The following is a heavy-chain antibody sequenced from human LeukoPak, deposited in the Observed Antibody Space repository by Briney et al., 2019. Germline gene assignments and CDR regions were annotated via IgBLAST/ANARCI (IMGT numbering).Heavy chain of an antibody. J-gene: IGHJ4*02. Sequence: PGGSLRLSCAASGFTFSSYGMHWVRQAPGKGLEWVAFIRYDGSNKYYADSVKGRFTISRDNAKNSLYLQMNSLRAEDTAVYYCARERIAAAGTFGYWGQGTLVTVSS. CDR3: ARERIAAAGTFGY. CDR1: GFTFSSYG. V-gene: IGHV3-30*02. CDR2: IRYDGSNK. D-gene: IGHD6-13*01.